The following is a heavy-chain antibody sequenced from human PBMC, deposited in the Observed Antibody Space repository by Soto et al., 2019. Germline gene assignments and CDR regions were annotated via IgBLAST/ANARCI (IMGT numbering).Heavy chain of an antibody. Sequence: PGGSLRLSCAASGFTFSSYAMHWVRQAPGKGLEWVAVISYDGSNKYYADSVKGRFTISRDNSKNTLFLQMNSLRSEDTAVYYCAKDIGTSTSTALSSFAIDNWGQGTLVTVSS. J-gene: IGHJ4*02. CDR1: GFTFSSYA. CDR3: AKDIGTSTSTALSSFAIDN. CDR2: ISYDGSNK. D-gene: IGHD6-6*01. V-gene: IGHV3-30-3*01.